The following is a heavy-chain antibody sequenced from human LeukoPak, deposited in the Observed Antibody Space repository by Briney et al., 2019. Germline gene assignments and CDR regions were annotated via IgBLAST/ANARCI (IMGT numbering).Heavy chain of an antibody. CDR2: ISSSSSYI. V-gene: IGHV3-21*01. Sequence: KAGGSLRLSCAASGFTFSSYWMSWVRQAPGKGLEWVSSISSSSSYIYYADSVKGRFTISRDNAKNSLYLQMNSLRAEDTAVYYCARGAIVVVPAALYYFDYWGQGTLVTVSS. J-gene: IGHJ4*02. D-gene: IGHD2-2*01. CDR1: GFTFSSYW. CDR3: ARGAIVVVPAALYYFDY.